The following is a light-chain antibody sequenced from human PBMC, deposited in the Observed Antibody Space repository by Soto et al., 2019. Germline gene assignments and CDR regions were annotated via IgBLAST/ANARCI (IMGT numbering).Light chain of an antibody. CDR3: QQYGSFFT. J-gene: IGKJ3*01. Sequence: EIVLTQSPGTLSLSPGERATLSCRASQSVSSSYLAWYQQKPGQAPRLLIYGASSRATGIPDRFSGSGSGTDFPLTISRLEPEDFAVYYCQQYGSFFTFGPGTKVDIK. V-gene: IGKV3-20*01. CDR2: GAS. CDR1: QSVSSSY.